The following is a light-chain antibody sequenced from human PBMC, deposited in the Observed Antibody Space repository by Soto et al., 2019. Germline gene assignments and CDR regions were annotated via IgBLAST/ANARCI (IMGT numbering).Light chain of an antibody. Sequence: NFMLTQPHSVSESPGKTVTISCTGSSGSIASYYVQWYQQRPGSAPTLVIYEDNQRPSGVPDRFSGSIDSSSNSASLTISGLRTEDEADYYCQSYDTTNVVFGGRTKVTVL. CDR2: EDN. CDR1: SGSIASYY. V-gene: IGLV6-57*02. CDR3: QSYDTTNVV. J-gene: IGLJ2*01.